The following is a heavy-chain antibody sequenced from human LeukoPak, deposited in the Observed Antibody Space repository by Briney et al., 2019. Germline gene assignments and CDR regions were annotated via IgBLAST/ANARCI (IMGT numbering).Heavy chain of an antibody. CDR1: GFTFSSYS. J-gene: IGHJ6*02. D-gene: IGHD6-19*01. CDR3: AKDLKKAGYSSGWPPSYYYGMDV. Sequence: GGSLRLSCAASGFTFSSYSMNWVRQAPGKGLEWVSAISGSGGSTYYADSVKGRFTISRDNSKNTLYLQMNSLRAEDTAVYYCAKDLKKAGYSSGWPPSYYYGMDVWGQGTTVTVSS. CDR2: ISGSGGST. V-gene: IGHV3-23*01.